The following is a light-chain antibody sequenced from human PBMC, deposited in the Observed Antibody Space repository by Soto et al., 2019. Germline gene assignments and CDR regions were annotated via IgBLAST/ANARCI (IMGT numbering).Light chain of an antibody. V-gene: IGKV3-20*01. Sequence: EIVLTQSPGTLSLSPGERATLSCGAGQSVTSNYLAWYQQKPGQAPRLLIFGASIRVTGIPDRFIGSGSGTEFNLTISSLQSEDFGVYFCQQYYDWLRLTFGGGTKVDI. CDR2: GAS. J-gene: IGKJ4*01. CDR3: QQYYDWLRLT. CDR1: QSVTSNY.